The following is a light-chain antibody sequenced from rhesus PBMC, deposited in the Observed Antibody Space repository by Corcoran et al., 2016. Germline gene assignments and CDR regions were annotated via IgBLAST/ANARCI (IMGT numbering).Light chain of an antibody. J-gene: IGKJ2*01. V-gene: IGKV1-74*01. CDR3: QHAYGAPYS. CDR2: KAS. CDR1: ENVNNY. Sequence: DIQMTQSPSSLSAPVGDRVTITCRASENVNNYLNWYQQKPGKAPKVLIYKASTLQSGVPSRFSGSGSGTDHTFGISGLRPGDVATYCCQHAYGAPYSFDQGAKVEVK.